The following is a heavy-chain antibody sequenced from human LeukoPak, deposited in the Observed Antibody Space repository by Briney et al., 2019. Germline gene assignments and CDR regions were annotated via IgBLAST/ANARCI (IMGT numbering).Heavy chain of an antibody. CDR2: INHSGST. V-gene: IGHV4-34*01. J-gene: IGHJ6*04. CDR3: ARVLRSPAAISRVVYYGMDV. D-gene: IGHD2-2*01. CDR1: GGSFRGYY. Sequence: SETLSLTCAVYGGSFRGYYWSWIRQPPGKGLEWIGEINHSGSTNYNPSLKCRVTISVDTSKNQFSLKLSSVTAADTAVYYCARVLRSPAAISRVVYYGMDVWGKGTTVTVSS.